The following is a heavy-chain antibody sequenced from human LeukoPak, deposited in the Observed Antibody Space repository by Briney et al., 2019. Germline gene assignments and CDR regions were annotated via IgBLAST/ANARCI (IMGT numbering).Heavy chain of an antibody. CDR1: GGSISSSSYY. J-gene: IGHJ3*02. V-gene: IGHV4-39*07. CDR2: IYYSGST. CDR3: ARVYCSGGSCYYAFDI. D-gene: IGHD2-15*01. Sequence: PSETLSLTCTVSGGSISSSSYYWGWIRQPPGKGLEWIGSIYYSGSTYYNPSLKSRVTISVDTSKNQFSLKLSSVTAADTAVYYCARVYCSGGSCYYAFDIWGQGTMVTVSS.